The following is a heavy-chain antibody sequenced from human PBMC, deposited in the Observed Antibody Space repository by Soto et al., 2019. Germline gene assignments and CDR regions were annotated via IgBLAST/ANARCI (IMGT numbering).Heavy chain of an antibody. CDR3: ARDTYYDFWSGYDSYYYYGMDV. D-gene: IGHD3-3*01. J-gene: IGHJ6*02. V-gene: IGHV1-18*01. CDR1: GYTFTSYG. Sequence: ASVKVSCKASGYTFTSYGISWVRQAPGQGLEWMGWISAYNGNTNYAQKLQGRVTMTTDTSTSTAYMELRSLRSDDTAVYYCARDTYYDFWSGYDSYYYYGMDVWGQGTTVTVSS. CDR2: ISAYNGNT.